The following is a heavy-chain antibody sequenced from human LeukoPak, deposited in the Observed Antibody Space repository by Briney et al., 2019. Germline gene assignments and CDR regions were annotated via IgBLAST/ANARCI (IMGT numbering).Heavy chain of an antibody. D-gene: IGHD3-3*01. Sequence: PGGSLRLSCAASGFTFSSYGMHWVRQAPGKGLEWVAFIRYDGSNKYYADSVKGRFTISRDNSKNTLYLQMNSLRAEDTAVYYCAKGGYYDFWSGYYIHTLDYWGQGTLVTVSS. J-gene: IGHJ4*02. V-gene: IGHV3-30*02. CDR2: IRYDGSNK. CDR3: AKGGYYDFWSGYYIHTLDY. CDR1: GFTFSSYG.